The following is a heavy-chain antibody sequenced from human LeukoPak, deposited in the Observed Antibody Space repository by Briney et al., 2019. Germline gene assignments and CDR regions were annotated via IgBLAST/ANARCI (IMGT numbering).Heavy chain of an antibody. CDR1: GFTFSSYG. V-gene: IGHV3-30*18. Sequence: PGGSLRLSCAASGFTFSSYGMHWVRQAPGKGLEWVAVISYDGSNKYYADSVKGRFTISRDNSKNTLYLQMNSLRAEDTAVYYYAKDLYPPWGYGGNSNIDYWGQGTLVTVSS. CDR3: AKDLYPPWGYGGNSNIDY. CDR2: ISYDGSNK. D-gene: IGHD4-23*01. J-gene: IGHJ4*02.